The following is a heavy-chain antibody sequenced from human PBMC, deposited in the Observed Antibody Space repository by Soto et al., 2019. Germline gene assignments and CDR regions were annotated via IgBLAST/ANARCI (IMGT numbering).Heavy chain of an antibody. CDR3: ARTTYSSGWLISEVGYYYYGMDV. J-gene: IGHJ6*02. Sequence: SVKVSCKASGGTFSSYAISWVRQAPGQGLEWMGGIMPIFGTANYAQKFQGRVTITADKSTSTAYMELSSLRSEDTAVYYCARTTYSSGWLISEVGYYYYGMDVWGQGTTVTVSS. V-gene: IGHV1-69*06. CDR1: GGTFSSYA. CDR2: IMPIFGTA. D-gene: IGHD6-19*01.